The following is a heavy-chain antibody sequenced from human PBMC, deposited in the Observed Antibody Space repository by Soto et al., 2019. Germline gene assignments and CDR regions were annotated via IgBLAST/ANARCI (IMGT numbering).Heavy chain of an antibody. V-gene: IGHV1-3*04. J-gene: IGHJ4*02. Sequence: QVQLVQSGAEEKKPGASVKVSCKAFGYTFTTYALHWLRQAPGQRVEWMGWINTATGNTEYAQNFQGRVTITRDTSASTPYMELTSLRSEDTAVYYCARTFTNYNHFDFWGQGTLVTVAS. CDR1: GYTFTTYA. CDR3: ARTFTNYNHFDF. CDR2: INTATGNT. D-gene: IGHD2-8*01.